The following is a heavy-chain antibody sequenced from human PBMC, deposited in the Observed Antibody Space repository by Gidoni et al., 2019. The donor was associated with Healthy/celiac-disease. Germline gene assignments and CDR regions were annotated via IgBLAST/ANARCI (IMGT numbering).Heavy chain of an antibody. D-gene: IGHD3-22*01. CDR2: ISYDGSNK. CDR3: AKIDTPTYYYDRSGYTPNAFDI. Sequence: QVQLVESGGGVVQPGRSLRRTCAASGGTCSSNGMQWVRQAPGKGLAWVAVISYDGSNKYYADSVKGRFTISRANSTNTLYLQMNSLRAEDTAVYYCAKIDTPTYYYDRSGYTPNAFDIWGHGTMVTVSS. J-gene: IGHJ3*02. V-gene: IGHV3-30*18. CDR1: GGTCSSNG.